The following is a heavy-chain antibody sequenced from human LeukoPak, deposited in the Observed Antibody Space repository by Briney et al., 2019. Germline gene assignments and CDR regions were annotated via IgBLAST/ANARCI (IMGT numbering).Heavy chain of an antibody. CDR3: AKRSSNFGSEYFQQ. D-gene: IGHD4-11*01. CDR1: SGSISNYY. CDR2: IYYSGST. V-gene: IGHV4-59*13. J-gene: IGHJ1*01. Sequence: PSETLSLPGIVSSGSISNYYWSWIRQPPGKGLEGIGYIYYSGSTNYNPSLKSRVTISVDTSKNQFSLKLSSVTAADTAVYYCAKRSSNFGSEYFQQWGPGTLVTVSS.